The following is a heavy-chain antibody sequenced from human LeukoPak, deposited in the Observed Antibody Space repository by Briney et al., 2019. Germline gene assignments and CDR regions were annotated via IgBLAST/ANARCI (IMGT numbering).Heavy chain of an antibody. V-gene: IGHV3-9*03. CDR3: AKDGGSGLGY. CDR1: GFTFDDYA. D-gene: IGHD6-19*01. J-gene: IGHJ4*02. Sequence: GRSLRLSCAASGFTFDDYAMHWVRQAPGKGLEWVSGISWNSGSIGYADSVKGRFTISRDNAKNSLYLQMNSLRAEDMALYYCAKDGGSGLGYWGQGTLVTVSS. CDR2: ISWNSGSI.